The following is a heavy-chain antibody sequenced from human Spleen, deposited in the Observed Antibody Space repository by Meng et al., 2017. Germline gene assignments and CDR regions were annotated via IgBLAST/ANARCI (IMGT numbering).Heavy chain of an antibody. D-gene: IGHD6-19*01. V-gene: IGHV1-69*13. Sequence: SVKVSCKALGGIFSNYVIGWVRQAPGQGLAWMGGINAVFGTTNYAQKFHDRVMITSNESTNTVYMWLTRLTSEDTAVYFCPGGDMRLAAVDYWGQGTLVTVSS. J-gene: IGHJ4*02. CDR2: INAVFGTT. CDR3: PGGDMRLAAVDY. CDR1: GGIFSNYV.